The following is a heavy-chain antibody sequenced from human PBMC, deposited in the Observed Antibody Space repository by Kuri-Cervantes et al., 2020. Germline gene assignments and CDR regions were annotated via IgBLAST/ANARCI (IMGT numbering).Heavy chain of an antibody. CDR1: GGSVSSGSYY. J-gene: IGHJ4*02. Sequence: SETLSLTCTVSGGSVSSGSYYWSWIRQPPGKGLEWIGYIHYSGSTNYNPSLKSRVTISVDTSKNQFSLKLSSVTAADTAVYYCAREDIMSSAPTNWGQGTLVTVSS. CDR2: IHYSGST. CDR3: AREDIMSSAPTN. D-gene: IGHD5-12*01. V-gene: IGHV4-61*01.